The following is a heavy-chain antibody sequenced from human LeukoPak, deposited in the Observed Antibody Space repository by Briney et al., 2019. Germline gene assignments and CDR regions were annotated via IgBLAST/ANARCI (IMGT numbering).Heavy chain of an antibody. Sequence: PSETLSLTCTVSGGSISSSSYYWGWIRQPPGKGLEWIGYIYYSGSTNYNPSLKSRVTISVDTSKNQFSLKLSSVTAADTAVYYCARDLPIRNWGQGTLVTVSS. V-gene: IGHV4-61*01. D-gene: IGHD3-3*01. CDR3: ARDLPIRN. CDR1: GGSISSSSYY. CDR2: IYYSGST. J-gene: IGHJ4*02.